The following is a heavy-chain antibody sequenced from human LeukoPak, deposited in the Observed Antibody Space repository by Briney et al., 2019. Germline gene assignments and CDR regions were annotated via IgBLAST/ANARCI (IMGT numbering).Heavy chain of an antibody. V-gene: IGHV1-69*06. CDR3: ARDVPVEMAVSGYFDF. CDR1: GDTFSSYA. J-gene: IGHJ4*02. CDR2: IIPIFGSP. Sequence: SVKVSCKASGDTFSSYAISWVRQAPGQGLEWMGGIIPIFGSPNYAQRFQGRVTITADKSTSTAYMELSSLTYEDTAVYYCARDVPVEMAVSGYFDFWGQGTLVTLSS. D-gene: IGHD5-24*01.